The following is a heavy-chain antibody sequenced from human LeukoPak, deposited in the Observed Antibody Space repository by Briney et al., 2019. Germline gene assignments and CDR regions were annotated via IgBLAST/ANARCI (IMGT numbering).Heavy chain of an antibody. D-gene: IGHD4-17*01. CDR2: IYYSGST. CDR3: AREDGEGSEPAGMDV. Sequence: SETLSLTCTVSGGSISSYYWSWIRQPPGKGLEWIGYIYYSGSTNHNPSLKSRVTISVDTSKNQFSLKLSSVTAADTAVYYCAREDGEGSEPAGMDVWGQGTTVTVSS. J-gene: IGHJ6*02. V-gene: IGHV4-59*01. CDR1: GGSISSYY.